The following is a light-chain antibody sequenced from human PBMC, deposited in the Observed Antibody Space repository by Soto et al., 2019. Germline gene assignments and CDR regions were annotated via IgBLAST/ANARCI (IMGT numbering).Light chain of an antibody. J-gene: IGKJ3*01. Sequence: DTVMTQSPATLSVSPGERATLSCRARESVSSNLAWYQQQPGQAPRLLIYGASTRATGIPARFSGSGSGTEFTLTISSLQSEDFAVYYCQQYNNWPPFTFGPGTKVDIK. V-gene: IGKV3-15*01. CDR3: QQYNNWPPFT. CDR2: GAS. CDR1: ESVSSN.